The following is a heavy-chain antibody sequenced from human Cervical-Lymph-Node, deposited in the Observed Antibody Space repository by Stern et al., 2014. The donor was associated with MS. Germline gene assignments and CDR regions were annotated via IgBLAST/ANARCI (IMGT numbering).Heavy chain of an antibody. J-gene: IGHJ6*02. CDR2: IYWDDDE. CDR1: GFSLSTSGVG. D-gene: IGHD4-17*01. V-gene: IGHV2-5*02. Sequence: QVTLKESGPTLVKPTQTLTLTCTFSGFSLSTSGVGVGWIRQPPGKALEWLAVIYWDDDERYSPSLESRLTITKDTAKNQVVLTMANMDPVDTATYFCAHTTVTFDEAYGLDVWCQGTTVTVSS. CDR3: AHTTVTFDEAYGLDV.